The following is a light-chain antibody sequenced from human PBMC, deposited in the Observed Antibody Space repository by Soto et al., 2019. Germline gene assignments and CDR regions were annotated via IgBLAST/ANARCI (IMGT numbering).Light chain of an antibody. J-gene: IGKJ1*01. CDR2: AAS. Sequence: DIQMTPSPSSLSASVGDRVTITCRASQSISSYLNWYQQKPGKAPKLLVYAASSLQSGVPSRFSGSGSGTDYTLTVSGLQPEDSATFYCQQGYSTPPTFGQGTKVDIK. V-gene: IGKV1-39*01. CDR1: QSISSY. CDR3: QQGYSTPPT.